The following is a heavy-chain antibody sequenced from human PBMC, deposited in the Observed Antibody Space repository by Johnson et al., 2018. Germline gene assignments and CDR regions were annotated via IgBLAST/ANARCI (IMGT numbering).Heavy chain of an antibody. J-gene: IGHJ3*02. Sequence: QVQLVQSGAEVKKPGSSVKVSCKASGGTFSSYAISWVRQAPGQGLEWMGGIIPIFGTTNYAQKFQGRVTITADESTSTAYMELSSLRSEDTAVYYCAKSYSRGWSQLDAFDIWGKGTMVTVSS. CDR3: AKSYSRGWSQLDAFDI. CDR2: IIPIFGTT. V-gene: IGHV1-69*12. D-gene: IGHD6-19*01. CDR1: GGTFSSYA.